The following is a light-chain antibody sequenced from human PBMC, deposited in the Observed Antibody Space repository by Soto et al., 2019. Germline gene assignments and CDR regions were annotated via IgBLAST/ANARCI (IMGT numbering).Light chain of an antibody. V-gene: IGKV3-15*01. J-gene: IGKJ1*01. CDR2: GAS. Sequence: EIVMTQSPATLSVSPGERATLSCRASQSVSSNLAWYQQKPGQAPRLLIYGASTRATGIPARFSGSGSGTEFTLTISSLQSEDXAVYYCQRYNNWPPWTFGQGTKVEIK. CDR1: QSVSSN. CDR3: QRYNNWPPWT.